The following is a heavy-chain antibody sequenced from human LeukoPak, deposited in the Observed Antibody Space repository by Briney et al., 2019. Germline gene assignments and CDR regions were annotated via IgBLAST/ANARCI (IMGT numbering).Heavy chain of an antibody. J-gene: IGHJ4*02. Sequence: QTLTLTCAISGASFSSYRAAWNWHGQPPARGLEWLGRTYYTSKWYNESAMAVKRRISLSPDKSQNQFSMQFNSVAPDDTAVYYRAREASDSYGHDNSFVYWGQGTLVTVSS. V-gene: IGHV6-1*01. D-gene: IGHD5-18*01. CDR3: AREASDSYGHDNSFVY. CDR2: TYYTSKWYN. CDR1: GASFSSYRAA.